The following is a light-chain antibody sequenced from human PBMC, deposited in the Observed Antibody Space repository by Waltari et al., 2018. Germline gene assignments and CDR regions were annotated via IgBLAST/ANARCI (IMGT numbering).Light chain of an antibody. V-gene: IGKV3-20*01. Sequence: EIVLTQSPGTLSLSPGERAPPSCRASQSVSGNNLAWYQQTPAQAPRRLIHGASSRATGIPDRFSGSGSGKDFTLTISRLEPEDFAVYYCQQYGRSWNTFGQGTKLEIK. CDR1: QSVSGNN. J-gene: IGKJ2*01. CDR2: GAS. CDR3: QQYGRSWNT.